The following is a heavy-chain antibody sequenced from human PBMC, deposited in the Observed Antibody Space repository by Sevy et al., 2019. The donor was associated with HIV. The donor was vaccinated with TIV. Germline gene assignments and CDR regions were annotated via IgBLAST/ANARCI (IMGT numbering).Heavy chain of an antibody. CDR3: AKDPNKYSSGWYEGPDY. Sequence: GGSLRLSCAASGFTFSSYGMHWVRQAPGKGLEWVAVISYDGSNKYYADSVKGRFTISRDNSKNTLYLQMNSLRAEETAVYYCAKDPNKYSSGWYEGPDYWGQGTLVTVSS. J-gene: IGHJ4*02. CDR2: ISYDGSNK. D-gene: IGHD6-19*01. CDR1: GFTFSSYG. V-gene: IGHV3-30*18.